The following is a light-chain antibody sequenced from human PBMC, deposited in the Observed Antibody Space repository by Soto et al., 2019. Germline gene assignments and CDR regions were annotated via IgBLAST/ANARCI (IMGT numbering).Light chain of an antibody. V-gene: IGLV2-14*01. J-gene: IGLJ1*01. CDR2: DVS. CDR3: SSYTTGGSYV. CDR1: SRDVGGYNS. Sequence: QSALTQPASVCGAPGLSIAMSCTGTSRDVGGYNSDSWYQPQPGKVPKLMIYDVSNRPSGVSNRFSGSKSGNTASLTIYGLQAEDEVYYYFSSYTTGGSYVFGTGTKLTVL.